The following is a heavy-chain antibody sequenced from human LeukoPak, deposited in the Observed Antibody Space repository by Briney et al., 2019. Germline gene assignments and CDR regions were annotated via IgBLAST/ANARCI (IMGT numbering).Heavy chain of an antibody. J-gene: IGHJ6*02. CDR2: INHSGST. V-gene: IGHV4-34*01. Sequence: SETLSLTCAVYGGSFSGYYWIWIRQPPGKGLEWIGEINHSGSTNYNPSLKSRVTISVDTSKNQFSLKLSSVTAADTAVYYCAKLGYYGMDVWGQGTTVTVSS. CDR1: GGSFSGYY. D-gene: IGHD4-23*01. CDR3: AKLGYYGMDV.